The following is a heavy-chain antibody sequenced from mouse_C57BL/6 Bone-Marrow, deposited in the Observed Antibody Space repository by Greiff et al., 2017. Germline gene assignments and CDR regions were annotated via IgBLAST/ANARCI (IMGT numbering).Heavy chain of an antibody. CDR3: ARGGLRRMDY. CDR2: INTGSGGT. J-gene: IGHJ4*01. D-gene: IGHD2-4*01. Sequence: QVQLQQSGAELVRPGTSVKVSCKASGYAFTNYLIEWVKQRPGQGLEWIGVINTGSGGTNYNEKFKGKATLTADKSSSTAYMQLSSLTSEDSAVYFCARGGLRRMDYWGQGTSVTVSS. CDR1: GYAFTNYL. V-gene: IGHV1-54*01.